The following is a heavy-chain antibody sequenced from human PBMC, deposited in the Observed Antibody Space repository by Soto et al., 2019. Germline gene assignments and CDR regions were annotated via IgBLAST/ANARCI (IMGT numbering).Heavy chain of an antibody. CDR3: ARYCTGGSCSHGFDY. CDR2: INSDGSST. CDR1: GFTFSTYW. Sequence: EVQLVESGGGLVQPGGSLRLSCAASGFTFSTYWMHWVRQAQGRGREWASRINSDGSSTDYADSVKGRFTISRDNAKNTLYLQMNSLRAEDTAVYSCARYCTGGSCSHGFDYWGQGSLVTVSS. J-gene: IGHJ4*02. V-gene: IGHV3-74*01. D-gene: IGHD2-15*01.